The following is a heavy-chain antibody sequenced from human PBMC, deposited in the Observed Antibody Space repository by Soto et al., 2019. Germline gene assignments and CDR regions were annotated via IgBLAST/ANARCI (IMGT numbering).Heavy chain of an antibody. J-gene: IGHJ6*02. V-gene: IGHV1-18*01. CDR3: VMVDNFVTPTPQDV. Sequence: QVQLVQSGDEVKKPGASVKVSCKASGYIFVNYGIAWVRQAPGQGLEWMGWISPYTGNTHSATKVQGRLTMTTDTSPSTAYMDLGSLTSCDTAVYYCVMVDNFVTPTPQDVWGQGTTVTVSS. CDR2: ISPYTGNT. CDR1: GYIFVNYG. D-gene: IGHD3-16*02.